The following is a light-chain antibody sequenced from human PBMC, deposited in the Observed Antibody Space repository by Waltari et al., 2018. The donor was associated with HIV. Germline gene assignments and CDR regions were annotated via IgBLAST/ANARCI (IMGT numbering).Light chain of an antibody. J-gene: IGLJ1*01. CDR1: TSDVGVYNY. Sequence: QSALTQPASVSGSPGQSIPIPCTGITSDVGVYNYVSWYQQHPGQAPRVIIYDVSNRPSGVSDRFSGSKSGNTASLTISGLQAEDEADYFCSSYRNSTFYVFGNGTKVTVL. CDR2: DVS. CDR3: SSYRNSTFYV. V-gene: IGLV2-14*03.